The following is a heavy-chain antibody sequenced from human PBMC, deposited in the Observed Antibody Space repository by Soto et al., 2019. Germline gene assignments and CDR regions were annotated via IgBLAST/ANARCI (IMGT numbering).Heavy chain of an antibody. CDR1: GGSVSSGSYY. D-gene: IGHD3-16*01. CDR3: VKDQGLVFGYFNH. J-gene: IGHJ4*02. CDR2: IYYSGST. Sequence: SGTLSLTCTVSGGSVSSGSYYWSWLRQPPGKGLEWIGYIYYSGSTNYNPSLKSRVTISVDTSKNQFSLKLSSVTAEDTALYYCVKDQGLVFGYFNHWGQGTLVTVSS. V-gene: IGHV4-61*01.